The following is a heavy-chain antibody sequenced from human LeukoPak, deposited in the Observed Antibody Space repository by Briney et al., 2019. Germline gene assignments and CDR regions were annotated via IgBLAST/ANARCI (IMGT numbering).Heavy chain of an antibody. D-gene: IGHD3-3*01. J-gene: IGHJ6*02. CDR1: GFTFSDYY. CDR3: ARRAPRWGGYFAYYYYGMDV. CDR2: ISSSGSTI. Sequence: GGSLRLSCAASGFTFSDYYMSWIRQAPGKGLEWVSYISSSGSTIYYADSVKGRFTISRDNAKNSLYLQMNSLRAEDTAVYYCARRAPRWGGYFAYYYYGMDVWGQGTTVTVSS. V-gene: IGHV3-11*01.